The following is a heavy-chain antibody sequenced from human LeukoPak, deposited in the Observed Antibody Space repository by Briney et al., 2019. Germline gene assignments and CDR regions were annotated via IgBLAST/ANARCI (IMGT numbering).Heavy chain of an antibody. CDR2: THPSGNT. CDR1: GGSNNSYY. Sequence: PSETLSLSCTVSGGSNNSYYWSWIRQPPGKGLEWIGYTHPSGNTNYSPSLKSRVTISIDTSRNQFSLKLSSVTAADTAMYYCARKAPKKGWFDPWGQGTLVTVSP. J-gene: IGHJ5*02. V-gene: IGHV4-4*09. CDR3: ARKAPKKGWFDP.